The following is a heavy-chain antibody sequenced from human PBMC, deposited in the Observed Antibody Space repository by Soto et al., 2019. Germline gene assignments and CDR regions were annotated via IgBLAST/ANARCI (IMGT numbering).Heavy chain of an antibody. Sequence: PGESLKISCKGSGYDFTRTWIGWVRQLPGKGLDWMGIIYPGDSETRYSPSFQGQVTISADKSISTAYLQWSSLKTSDTAMYYCARLVGGYDSYFAHWGQGTRVTVSS. CDR2: IYPGDSET. CDR1: GYDFTRTW. D-gene: IGHD5-12*01. CDR3: ARLVGGYDSYFAH. J-gene: IGHJ4*02. V-gene: IGHV5-51*01.